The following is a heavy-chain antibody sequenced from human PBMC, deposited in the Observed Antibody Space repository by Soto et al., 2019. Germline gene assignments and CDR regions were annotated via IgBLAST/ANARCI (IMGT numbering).Heavy chain of an antibody. CDR3: ARRYVGNFDY. D-gene: IGHD1-26*01. CDR2: IYYSGST. Sequence: PSETLSLTCTVSGGSINSYYWSWIRQPPGKGLEWIGYIYYSGSTNYNPSLKSRVTISVDTSKNQFSLKPRSVTGAVTAVYYCARRYVGNFDYWGQGSLVTDSS. CDR1: GGSINSYY. V-gene: IGHV4-59*08. J-gene: IGHJ4*02.